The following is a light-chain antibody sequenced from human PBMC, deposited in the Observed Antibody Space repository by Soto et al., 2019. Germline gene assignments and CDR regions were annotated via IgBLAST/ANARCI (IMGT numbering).Light chain of an antibody. Sequence: QSSLTQPPSVSGAPGQRVTISCTGSSSNIGAGYDVHWYQQLPGTAPKLLTYGNSNRPSGVPDRFSGSKSGTSASLAITGLQAEDEADYYCQSYDSSLSGRVVFGGGTKLTVL. CDR1: SSNIGAGYD. V-gene: IGLV1-40*01. CDR3: QSYDSSLSGRVV. J-gene: IGLJ2*01. CDR2: GNS.